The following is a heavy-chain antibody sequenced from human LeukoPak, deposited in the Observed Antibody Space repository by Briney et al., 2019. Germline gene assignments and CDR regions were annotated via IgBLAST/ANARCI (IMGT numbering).Heavy chain of an antibody. CDR2: IYYSGST. D-gene: IGHD3-10*01. Sequence: PSETLSLTCTVSGGSISSGDYYWSWIRQPPGKGLEWIGYIYYSGSTYYNPSLKSRVTISVDTSKNQFSLKLSSVTAADTAVYYCARAQELLWFGEAFLLALWGQGTMVTVSS. V-gene: IGHV4-30-4*08. J-gene: IGHJ3*01. CDR1: GGSISSGDYY. CDR3: ARAQELLWFGEAFLLAL.